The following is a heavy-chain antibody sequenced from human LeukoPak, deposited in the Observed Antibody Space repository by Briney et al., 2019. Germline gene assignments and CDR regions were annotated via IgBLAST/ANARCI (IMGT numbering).Heavy chain of an antibody. D-gene: IGHD6-13*01. J-gene: IGHJ4*02. CDR2: IYSGGDT. Sequence: GGSLRLSCAASGFTVSSNYMNWLRQAPGKGLEWVSIIYSGGDTYYADSVKGRFTISRDNSKNTLYLQMNSPRAQDTAVYYCTRGPGSTWYSDYWGQGTLVTVSS. CDR3: TRGPGSTWYSDY. CDR1: GFTVSSNY. V-gene: IGHV3-66*02.